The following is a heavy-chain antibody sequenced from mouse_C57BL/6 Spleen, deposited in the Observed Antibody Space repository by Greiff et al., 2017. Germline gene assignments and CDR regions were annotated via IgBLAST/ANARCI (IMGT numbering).Heavy chain of an antibody. CDR1: GFSLTSYG. V-gene: IGHV2-2*01. Sequence: QVQLKQSGPGLVQPSQSLSITCTVSGFSLTSYGVHWVRQSPGKGLEWLGVIWSGGSTDYNAAFISRLSISKDNSKSQVFFKMNSLQADDTAIYYCARNGAGFDYWGQGTTLTVSS. CDR3: ARNGAGFDY. CDR2: IWSGGST. J-gene: IGHJ2*01. D-gene: IGHD3-3*01.